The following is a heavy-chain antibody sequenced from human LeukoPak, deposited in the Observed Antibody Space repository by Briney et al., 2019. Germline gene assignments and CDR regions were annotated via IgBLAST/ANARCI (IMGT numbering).Heavy chain of an antibody. V-gene: IGHV3-23*01. CDR1: GFTSSSYA. D-gene: IGHD3-9*01. Sequence: GGSLRLSCAASGFTSSSYAMSWVRQAPGKGLEWVSAISGSGGSTYYADSVKGRFTISRDNSKNTLYLQMNSLRAEDTAVYYCAKDPYYDILTGYFYFDYWGQGTLVTVSS. CDR3: AKDPYYDILTGYFYFDY. J-gene: IGHJ4*02. CDR2: ISGSGGST.